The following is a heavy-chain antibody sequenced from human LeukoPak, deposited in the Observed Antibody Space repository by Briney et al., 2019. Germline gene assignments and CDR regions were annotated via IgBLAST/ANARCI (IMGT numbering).Heavy chain of an antibody. D-gene: IGHD3-22*01. Sequence: GSVEVSCKASGYTFTSYGISWVRQAPGQGLEWMGWISAYNGNSNYAQKLQGRVTMTTDTSTSTAYMELRSLRSDDTAVYYCARDPSHDSSGYPYWGQGTLVTVSS. V-gene: IGHV1-18*01. CDR1: GYTFTSYG. CDR2: ISAYNGNS. J-gene: IGHJ4*02. CDR3: ARDPSHDSSGYPY.